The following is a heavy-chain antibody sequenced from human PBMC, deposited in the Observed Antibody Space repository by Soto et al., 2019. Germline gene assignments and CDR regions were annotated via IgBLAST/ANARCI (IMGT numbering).Heavy chain of an antibody. J-gene: IGHJ4*02. V-gene: IGHV3-30-3*01. D-gene: IGHD6-19*01. CDR1: GFTFSSYA. CDR3: AAGAVAGYYFDY. CDR2: ISYDGSNK. Sequence: QVQLVESGGGVVQPGRSLRLSCAASGFTFSSYAMHWVRQAPGKGLEWVAVISYDGSNKYYADSVKGRFTISRDNSKNKLYMQMNSLRAEDTAVYYCAAGAVAGYYFDYWGQGTLVTVSS.